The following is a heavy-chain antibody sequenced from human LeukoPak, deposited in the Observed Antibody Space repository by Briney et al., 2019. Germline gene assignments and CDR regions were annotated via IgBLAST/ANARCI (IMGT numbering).Heavy chain of an antibody. D-gene: IGHD3-10*01. J-gene: IGHJ4*02. CDR3: ARDHGYYGSGSYYKGFDY. Sequence: GGSLRLSCAASGFTFSSYAMHWVRQAPGKGLEWVAVISYDGSNKYYADSVKGRFTISRDNSKNTLYLQMNGLRAEDTAVYYCARDHGYYGSGSYYKGFDYWGQGTLVTVSS. CDR1: GFTFSSYA. V-gene: IGHV3-30*04. CDR2: ISYDGSNK.